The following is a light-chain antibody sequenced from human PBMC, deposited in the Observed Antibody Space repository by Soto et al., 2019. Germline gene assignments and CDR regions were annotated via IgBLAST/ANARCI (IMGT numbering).Light chain of an antibody. CDR2: DVS. J-gene: IGKJ5*01. CDR1: QSISGW. V-gene: IGKV1-12*01. CDR3: QQTHSVPLT. Sequence: IRMTHSPSSFSASTGDRVTITFRASQSISGWLAWYQQKPGKAPKLLIYDVSSLESGVPSRFSGSGSGTDFTLSITSLQFEDFATYYCQQTHSVPLTFGQGTRLEIK.